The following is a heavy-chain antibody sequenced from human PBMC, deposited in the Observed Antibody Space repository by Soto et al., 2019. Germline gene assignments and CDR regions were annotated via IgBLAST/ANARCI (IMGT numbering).Heavy chain of an antibody. V-gene: IGHV4-4*02. D-gene: IGHD2-2*01. J-gene: IGHJ4*02. CDR3: ARVRPPTSTRPAAVIYYFDY. Sequence: QVHLQESGPGLVKPSGTLSLTCGVSGASVSSSHWWTWVRQPPGKGLGWIGEIYHVGFTSYNPSLKSRVIMSMDQSRNQFSLKMSSVTAADTAVYYCARVRPPTSTRPAAVIYYFDYWGQGSLGTVSS. CDR2: IYHVGFT. CDR1: GASVSSSHW.